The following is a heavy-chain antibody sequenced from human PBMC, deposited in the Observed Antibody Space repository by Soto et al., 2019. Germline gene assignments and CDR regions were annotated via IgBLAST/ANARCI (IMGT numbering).Heavy chain of an antibody. Sequence: GGSLRLSCAASGFTFNSYWMHWVRQAPGKGLVWVSRINRDGSSTGYADSVKGRFTISRDNAKNTLYLQMNSLRAEDTAVYSCARDTGGRLDPWRQGTLVTVSS. J-gene: IGHJ5*02. V-gene: IGHV3-74*01. CDR1: GFTFNSYW. CDR2: INRDGSST. D-gene: IGHD2-15*01. CDR3: ARDTGGRLDP.